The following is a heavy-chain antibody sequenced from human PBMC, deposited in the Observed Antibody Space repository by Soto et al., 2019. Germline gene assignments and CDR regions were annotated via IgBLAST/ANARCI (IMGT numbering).Heavy chain of an antibody. V-gene: IGHV3-53*01. CDR3: VRVTGAERH. D-gene: IGHD7-27*01. J-gene: IGHJ4*02. CDR1: GFIVSHSD. CDR2: IYNHGQI. Sequence: EVQLVESGGGLTQPGGSLRLSCVVSGFIVSHSDMMWVRQAPGKGLEGVSVIYNHGQINYVDPVKGRFTIARDNSKNTIYLQMNSLKVEDTAVYYCVRVTGAERHWGQGALVTVS.